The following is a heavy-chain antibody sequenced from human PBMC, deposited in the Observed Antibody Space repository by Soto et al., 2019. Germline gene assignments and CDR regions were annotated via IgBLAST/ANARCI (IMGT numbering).Heavy chain of an antibody. Sequence: EVQLLESGGGLVQPGGSLRLSCAASGFTFSSYAMSWVRQAPGKGLEWVSAISGSGGSTYYADSVKGRFTISRDNSKNTLYLQMNSLRAEDTAVYYCAKAYYGSGSYYPSFDYWGQGTLVTVSS. V-gene: IGHV3-23*01. CDR3: AKAYYGSGSYYPSFDY. J-gene: IGHJ4*02. CDR2: ISGSGGST. D-gene: IGHD3-10*01. CDR1: GFTFSSYA.